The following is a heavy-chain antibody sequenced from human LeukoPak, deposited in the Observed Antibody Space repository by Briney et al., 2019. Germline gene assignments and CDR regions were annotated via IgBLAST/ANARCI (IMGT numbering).Heavy chain of an antibody. CDR3: ARGIGAGRDYFDY. V-gene: IGHV4-61*02. CDR2: MYISGTN. J-gene: IGHJ4*02. CDR1: GDSISSGNYH. Sequence: SQTLSLTCTVSGDSISSGNYHWSWVRQPAGEGLEWLGRMYISGTNNYNPSLKSRVSISVDTSRNQVSLKLTSVTTADTAVYYCARGIGAGRDYFDYWGQGTLVTVSS. D-gene: IGHD1-26*01.